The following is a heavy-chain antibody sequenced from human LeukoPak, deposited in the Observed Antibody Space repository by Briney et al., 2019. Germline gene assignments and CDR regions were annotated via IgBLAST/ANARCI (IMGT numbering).Heavy chain of an antibody. CDR1: GFTVSNNY. CDR2: IHSGGTT. Sequence: GGSLSLSCAASGFTVSNNYMSWVRQAPGKGMEWVSVIHSGGTTNYADSVQGRFTISRDNSKTTVYLHMNSLRAEDTAVYYCARDSDSGYGPFASWGQGTLVTVSS. J-gene: IGHJ4*02. CDR3: ARDSDSGYGPFAS. V-gene: IGHV3-53*01. D-gene: IGHD5-12*01.